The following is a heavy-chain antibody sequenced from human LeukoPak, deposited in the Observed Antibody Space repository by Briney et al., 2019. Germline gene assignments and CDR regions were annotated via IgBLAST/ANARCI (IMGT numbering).Heavy chain of an antibody. D-gene: IGHD3-16*01. Sequence: GASVKVSCKASGYTFTTYGISWVRQAPGQGLEWMGWISGYSGNTNYAQRFQGRVSMTTDTSTSTAYMELRSLRSDDAAVYYCARDFDWGSNAFDIWGQGTMVTVSS. CDR1: GYTFTTYG. V-gene: IGHV1-18*01. CDR2: ISGYSGNT. CDR3: ARDFDWGSNAFDI. J-gene: IGHJ3*02.